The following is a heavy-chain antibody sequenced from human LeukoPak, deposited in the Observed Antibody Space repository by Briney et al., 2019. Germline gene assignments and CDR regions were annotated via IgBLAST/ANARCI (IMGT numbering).Heavy chain of an antibody. J-gene: IGHJ4*02. Sequence: GASVKVSCMASGYTFTSYGISWVRQAPGQGLEWMGWISAYNGNTNYAQKLQGRVTMTTDTSTSTAYMELSSLRSEDTAVYYCARGEWRELVYANWGQGTLVTVSS. V-gene: IGHV1-18*01. CDR2: ISAYNGNT. D-gene: IGHD1-26*01. CDR3: ARGEWRELVYAN. CDR1: GYTFTSYG.